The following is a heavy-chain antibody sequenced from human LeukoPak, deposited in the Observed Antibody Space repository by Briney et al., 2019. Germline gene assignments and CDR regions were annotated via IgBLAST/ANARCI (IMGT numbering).Heavy chain of an antibody. J-gene: IGHJ4*02. Sequence: PGGPLRLSCAASGFTFSSYEMNWVRQAPGKGLEWVSYISSSGSTIYYADSVKGRFTIYRDNAKNSLYLQMNSLRAEDTAVYYCARSAAGTYYWGQGTLVTVSS. CDR3: ARSAAGTYY. CDR2: ISSSGSTI. D-gene: IGHD1-1*01. V-gene: IGHV3-48*03. CDR1: GFTFSSYE.